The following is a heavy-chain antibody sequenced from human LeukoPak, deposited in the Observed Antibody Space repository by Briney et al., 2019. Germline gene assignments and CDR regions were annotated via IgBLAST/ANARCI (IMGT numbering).Heavy chain of an antibody. D-gene: IGHD1-7*01. CDR3: ARSSRELGGYAPWELMPPFDY. Sequence: GGSLRLSCAAFGFPLSSYAMSWVRQAPGKGLEWVSATSSSDAGTYHADSVRGRFTISRDNSKNSLYLQMNSLRAEDTAVYYCARSSRELGGYAPWELMPPFDYWGQGTLVTVSS. CDR2: TSSSDAGT. J-gene: IGHJ4*02. CDR1: GFPLSSYA. V-gene: IGHV3-23*01.